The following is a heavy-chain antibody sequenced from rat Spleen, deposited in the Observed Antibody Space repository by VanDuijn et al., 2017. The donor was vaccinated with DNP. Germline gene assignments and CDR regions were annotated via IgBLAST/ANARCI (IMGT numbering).Heavy chain of an antibody. CDR2: IKTDGCST. CDR3: ARHGRVTTVAAYWYFDF. Sequence: EVQLVESGGGLVQPGRSMKLSCEASGFTFSDYYMAWVRQAPKKGLEWVASIKTDGCSTYYPDSVKGRFTISRDNAKRILYLQMDSLRSEDTATYFCARHGRVTTVAAYWYFDFWGPGTMVTVSS. D-gene: IGHD1-11*01. V-gene: IGHV5-25*01. CDR1: GFTFSDYY. J-gene: IGHJ1*01.